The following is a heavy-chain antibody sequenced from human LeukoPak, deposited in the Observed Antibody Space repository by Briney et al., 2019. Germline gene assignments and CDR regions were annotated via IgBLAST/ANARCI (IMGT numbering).Heavy chain of an antibody. CDR3: ARAGGTNGVDDYMDV. Sequence: ASVKVSCKASGYTFTGYHIHWVRQAPGQGLEWMGWINPNSGATKYAQKFQGGVTMTRDTSITTVYMELSRLTTDDTAVYYCARAGGTNGVDDYMDVWGKGTTVTVSS. D-gene: IGHD2-8*01. CDR2: INPNSGAT. V-gene: IGHV1-2*02. CDR1: GYTFTGYH. J-gene: IGHJ6*03.